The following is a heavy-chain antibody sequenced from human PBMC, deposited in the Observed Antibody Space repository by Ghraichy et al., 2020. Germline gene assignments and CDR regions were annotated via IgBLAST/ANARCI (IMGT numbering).Heavy chain of an antibody. CDR1: GGSITSANYY. V-gene: IGHV4-30-4*01. CDR2: IYYSGNT. Sequence: SETLSLTCSVSGGSITSANYYWSWIRQPPGEGLEWIGYIYYSGNTYYNPSLKNRATISVDTSKNQFSLKLISVSAADTAVYYCARVRDGYNLDLWGQGTLVVVSS. D-gene: IGHD5-24*01. J-gene: IGHJ4*02. CDR3: ARVRDGYNLDL.